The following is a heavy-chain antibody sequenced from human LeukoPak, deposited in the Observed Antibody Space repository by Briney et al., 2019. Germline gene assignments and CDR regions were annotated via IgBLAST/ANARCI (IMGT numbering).Heavy chain of an antibody. Sequence: PGGSLRLSCAASGFTFSSYAMSWVRQAPGKGLEWVSAISGSGGSTYYADSVKGRFTISRDNSKNTLYLQMNSLRAEGTAVYYCAKDSESREGEYFDYWGQGTLVTVSS. J-gene: IGHJ4*02. D-gene: IGHD3-16*01. CDR1: GFTFSSYA. CDR2: ISGSGGST. V-gene: IGHV3-23*01. CDR3: AKDSESREGEYFDY.